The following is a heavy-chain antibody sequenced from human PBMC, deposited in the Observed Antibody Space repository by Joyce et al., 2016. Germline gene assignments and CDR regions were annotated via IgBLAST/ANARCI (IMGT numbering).Heavy chain of an antibody. D-gene: IGHD2/OR15-2a*01. J-gene: IGHJ3*02. CDR2: ITETSSVI. V-gene: IGHV3-48*02. CDR3: AASTSEYSRAWGAFDI. Sequence: EVKLVESGGGLVQPGGSLRLSCAVCGFTLSSHSLNWIRQAPGEGLEWLSQITETSSVIYYADSVKGRFTISRDNAKNSLYLQMNSLRDEDTAVYYCAASTSEYSRAWGAFDIWGQGTMVTVSS. CDR1: GFTLSSHS.